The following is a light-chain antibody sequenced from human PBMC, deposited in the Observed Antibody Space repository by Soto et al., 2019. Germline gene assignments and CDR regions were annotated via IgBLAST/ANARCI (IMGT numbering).Light chain of an antibody. CDR2: DGF. J-gene: IGKJ1*01. CDR1: QSISTW. V-gene: IGKV1-5*01. Sequence: DIQMTQSPSTLSASVGDRVTITCRASQSISTWLAWYQQKPGKAPKVLINDGFNLQSGVPSRFSGSGSGTEFTLTISSLQPDDSATYYCQHYNTYPWTFGQGTKVEIK. CDR3: QHYNTYPWT.